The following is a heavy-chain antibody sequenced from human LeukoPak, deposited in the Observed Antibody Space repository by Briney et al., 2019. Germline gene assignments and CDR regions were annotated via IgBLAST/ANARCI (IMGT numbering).Heavy chain of an antibody. CDR1: GGTFSSYT. CDR2: FIPIFGTA. Sequence: SVKVSCKASGGTFSSYTISWVRQAPGQGLEWMGVFIPIFGTANYAQKFQGRVTITTDESTSTAYMVLSSLRSEDTAVYYCARENGGWYYFDYWGQGTLVTVSS. V-gene: IGHV1-69*05. J-gene: IGHJ4*02. D-gene: IGHD6-19*01. CDR3: ARENGGWYYFDY.